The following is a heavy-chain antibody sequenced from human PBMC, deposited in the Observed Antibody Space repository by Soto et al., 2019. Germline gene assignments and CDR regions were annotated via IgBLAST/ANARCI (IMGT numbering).Heavy chain of an antibody. D-gene: IGHD3-22*01. Sequence: GGSLRLSCAASGFTFSSYWMSWVRQAPGKGLEWVANIKQDGSEKYYVDSVKGRFTISRDNAKNSLYLQMNSLRAEDTAVYYCARDYYDSSGYYRPDWFDPWGQGTLVTVSS. V-gene: IGHV3-7*01. CDR1: GFTFSSYW. J-gene: IGHJ5*02. CDR2: IKQDGSEK. CDR3: ARDYYDSSGYYRPDWFDP.